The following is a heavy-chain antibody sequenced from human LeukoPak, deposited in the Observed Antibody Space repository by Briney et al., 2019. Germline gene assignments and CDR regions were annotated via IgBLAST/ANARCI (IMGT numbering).Heavy chain of an antibody. J-gene: IGHJ5*02. CDR1: GGSISSYY. Sequence: SETLSLTCTVSGGSISSYYWSWIRQPPGKGLEWIGYIYYSGSTNYNPSLRSRVTISVDTSKNQFSLKLSSVTAADTAVYYCAGGQYDAPEEKLDPWGQGTLVTVSS. CDR2: IYYSGST. V-gene: IGHV4-59*01. D-gene: IGHD3-16*01. CDR3: AGGQYDAPEEKLDP.